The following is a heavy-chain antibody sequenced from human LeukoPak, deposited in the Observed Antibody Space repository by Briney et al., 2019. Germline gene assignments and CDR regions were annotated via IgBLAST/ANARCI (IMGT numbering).Heavy chain of an antibody. D-gene: IGHD6-6*01. Sequence: GGSLRLSCAASGFTFSNYAMSWVRQAPGKGLEWVSGISGSGGYTYYADSVKGRFTISRDNAKNSLSLQMNSLRVEDTGVYYCARVGSSSSAIYYYYMDVWGKGTTVTVSS. CDR2: ISGSGGYT. V-gene: IGHV3-23*01. CDR1: GFTFSNYA. J-gene: IGHJ6*03. CDR3: ARVGSSSSAIYYYYMDV.